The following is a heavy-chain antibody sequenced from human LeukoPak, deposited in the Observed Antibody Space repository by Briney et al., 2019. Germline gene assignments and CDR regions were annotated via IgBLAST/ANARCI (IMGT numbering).Heavy chain of an antibody. CDR3: ARDPYDILTGYSDDAFDI. V-gene: IGHV4-61*02. D-gene: IGHD3-9*01. Sequence: PSETLSLTCTVSGGSISSGSYYWSWIRQPARKGLERIGRIYTSGSTNYNPSLKSRVTISVDTSKNQFSLKLSSVTAADTAVYYCARDPYDILTGYSDDAFDIWGQGTMVTVSS. CDR2: IYTSGST. CDR1: GGSISSGSYY. J-gene: IGHJ3*02.